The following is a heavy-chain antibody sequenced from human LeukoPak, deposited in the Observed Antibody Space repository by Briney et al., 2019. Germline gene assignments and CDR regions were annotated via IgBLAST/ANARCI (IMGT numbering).Heavy chain of an antibody. D-gene: IGHD3/OR15-3a*01. CDR3: VREGPRGLAFDI. CDR2: ISASGGST. CDR1: GFTFSDYY. V-gene: IGHV3-23*01. Sequence: GGSLRLSCAASGFTFSDYYMSWVRQAPGKGLEWVSGISASGGSTFYADSVKGRFTISRDNSKNTLYLQMNGPRVEDTAVYYCVREGPRGLAFDIWGQGTMVTVSS. J-gene: IGHJ3*02.